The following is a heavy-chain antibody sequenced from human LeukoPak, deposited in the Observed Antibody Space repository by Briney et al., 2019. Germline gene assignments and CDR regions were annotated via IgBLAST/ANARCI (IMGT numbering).Heavy chain of an antibody. CDR2: IYHSGST. Sequence: SETLSLTCTVSGGSISSYYWSWIRQPPGKGLEWIGYIYHSGSTTYNPSLKSRVTISIATSKNQFSLKVTSVTAADTAVYYCARVNGMTVAETDYYYYYGTDVWSQGTTVTVFS. V-gene: IGHV4-59*01. J-gene: IGHJ6*02. D-gene: IGHD4-23*01. CDR3: ARVNGMTVAETDYYYYYGTDV. CDR1: GGSISSYY.